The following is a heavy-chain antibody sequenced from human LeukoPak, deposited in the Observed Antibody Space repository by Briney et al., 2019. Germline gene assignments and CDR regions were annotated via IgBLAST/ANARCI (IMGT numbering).Heavy chain of an antibody. CDR3: AKYTSGTSYRGLDQ. V-gene: IGHV3-30*18. J-gene: IGHJ4*02. Sequence: GGSLRLSCAASGFXFSSYGMHWVRQAPGKGLEWMAVISYDGSNKYYADSVKGRFTISRDNSKNTLYLQMNSLRAEDTAVYSCAKYTSGTSYRGLDQWGQGTLVTVSS. D-gene: IGHD3-10*01. CDR2: ISYDGSNK. CDR1: GFXFSSYG.